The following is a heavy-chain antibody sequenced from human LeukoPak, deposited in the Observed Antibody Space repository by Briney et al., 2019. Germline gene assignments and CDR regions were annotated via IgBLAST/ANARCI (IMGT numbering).Heavy chain of an antibody. CDR2: INHSGST. Sequence: SETLSLTCAVYGGSFSGYYWNRIRQPPGKGLEWIGEINHSGSTNYNPSLKSRVTISVDTSKNQFSLKLSSVTAADTAVYYCARVVNSSGCFDYWGQGTLVTVSS. D-gene: IGHD6-19*01. J-gene: IGHJ4*02. V-gene: IGHV4-34*01. CDR1: GGSFSGYY. CDR3: ARVVNSSGCFDY.